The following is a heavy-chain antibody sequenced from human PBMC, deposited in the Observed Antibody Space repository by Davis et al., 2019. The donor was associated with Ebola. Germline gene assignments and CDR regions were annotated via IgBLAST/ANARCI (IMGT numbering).Heavy chain of an antibody. CDR3: ARDRFWSGYKGSTMGFDY. V-gene: IGHV4-4*07. CDR1: GGSFSGYY. J-gene: IGHJ4*02. Sequence: PSETLSLTCAVYGGSFSGYYWSWIRQPAGKGLEWIGRIYTSGSTNYNPSLKSRVTMSVDTSKNQFSLKLSSVTAADTAVYYCARDRFWSGYKGSTMGFDYWGQGTLVTVSS. D-gene: IGHD3-3*01. CDR2: IYTSGST.